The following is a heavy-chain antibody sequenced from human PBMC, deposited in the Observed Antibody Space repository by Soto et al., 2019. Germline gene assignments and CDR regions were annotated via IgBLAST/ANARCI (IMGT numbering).Heavy chain of an antibody. D-gene: IGHD2-15*01. CDR1: GFTFSSYW. CDR2: IKQDGSEK. Sequence: PVGSLRLSCAASGFTFSSYWMSWVRQAPGKGLEWVANIKQDGSEKYYVDSVKGRFTISRDNAKNSLYLQMNSLRAEDTAVYYCARDRRYCSGGSCYSGGNDYWGQGTLVTVSS. V-gene: IGHV3-7*01. CDR3: ARDRRYCSGGSCYSGGNDY. J-gene: IGHJ4*02.